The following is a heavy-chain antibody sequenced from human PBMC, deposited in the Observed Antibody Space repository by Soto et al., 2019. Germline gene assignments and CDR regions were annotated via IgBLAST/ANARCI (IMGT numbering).Heavy chain of an antibody. J-gene: IGHJ5*02. D-gene: IGHD2-2*01. CDR2: IIPIFGTA. CDR1: GGTFSSYA. V-gene: IGHV1-69*01. Sequence: QVQLVQSGAEVKKPGSSVKVSCKASGGTFSSYAISWVRQAPGQGLEWMGGIIPIFGTANYAQKFQSRVTITADASTSKADMTMSNLKSADTAAYYCARSLVVPAAMKCRFDPWGQGTLVTVSS. CDR3: ARSLVVPAAMKCRFDP.